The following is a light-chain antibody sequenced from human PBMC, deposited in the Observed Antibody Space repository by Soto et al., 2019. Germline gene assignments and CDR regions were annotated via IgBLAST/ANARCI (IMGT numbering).Light chain of an antibody. V-gene: IGLV2-14*01. J-gene: IGLJ1*01. CDR1: SSDVGGYKY. CDR2: EVN. CDR3: SSYTSSSTLV. Sequence: QSVLTQPASVSGSPGQSITISCTGTSSDVGGYKYVSWYQQHPGKAPKLMIYEVNYRPSGVSNRFSGSKSGNTASLTISGLQADDEADYFCSSYTSSSTLVFGTGTKLTVL.